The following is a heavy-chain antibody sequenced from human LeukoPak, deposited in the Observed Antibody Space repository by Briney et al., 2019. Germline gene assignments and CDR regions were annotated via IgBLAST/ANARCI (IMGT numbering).Heavy chain of an antibody. J-gene: IGHJ5*02. CDR2: INPSGGST. Sequence: ASVKVSCKASGYTFTSYGISWVRQAPGQGLEWMGIINPSGGSTSYAQKFQGRVTMTRDMSTSTVYMELSSLRSEDTAVYYCARALADYGDYYNWFDPWGQGTLVTVSS. V-gene: IGHV1-46*01. D-gene: IGHD4-17*01. CDR1: GYTFTSYG. CDR3: ARALADYGDYYNWFDP.